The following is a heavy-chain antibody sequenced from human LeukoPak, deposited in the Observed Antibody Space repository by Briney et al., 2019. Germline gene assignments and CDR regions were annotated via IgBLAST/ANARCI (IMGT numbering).Heavy chain of an antibody. CDR3: ARGLRAVAGTSYWFDP. CDR1: GDSVSSNSAA. V-gene: IGHV6-1*01. Sequence: SQTLSLTCAISGDSVSSNSAAWNWIRQSPSRGLEWLGRTYYRSKWCNDYAVSVKSRITINPDTSKNQFSLQLNSVTPEDTAVYYCARGLRAVAGTSYWFDPWGQGTLVTVSS. CDR2: TYYRSKWCN. J-gene: IGHJ5*02. D-gene: IGHD6-19*01.